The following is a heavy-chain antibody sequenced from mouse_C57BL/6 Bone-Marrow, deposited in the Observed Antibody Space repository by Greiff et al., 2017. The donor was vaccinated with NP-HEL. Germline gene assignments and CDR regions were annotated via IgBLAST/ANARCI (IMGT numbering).Heavy chain of an antibody. CDR2: IYPGDGDT. CDR1: GYAFSSYW. J-gene: IGHJ4*01. CDR3: GRGDCGSSRFGHAMEY. Sequence: QVHVKQSGAELVKPGASVKISCKASGYAFSSYWMNWVKERPGKGLEWIGLIYPGDGDTKYNGKFKGKATLTADKSSSTAYMQVSSLTSEDPAVYLCGRGDCGSSRFGHAMEYWGQGTSVTVSS. D-gene: IGHD1-1*01. V-gene: IGHV1-80*01.